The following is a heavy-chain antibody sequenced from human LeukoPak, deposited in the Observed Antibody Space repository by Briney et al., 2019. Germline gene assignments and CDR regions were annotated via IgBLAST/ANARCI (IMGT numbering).Heavy chain of an antibody. D-gene: IGHD2-21*01. V-gene: IGHV3-13*01. CDR3: VRGGDPDAFDI. J-gene: IGHJ3*02. CDR1: GFTFSTYD. Sequence: GGSLRLSCAASGFTFSTYDMHWVRQATGKGLEWVSGIDKGGATYYSGSVTGRFTMSRENAQKSLYLQMNSLRAGDTAVYYCVRGGDPDAFDIWGQGTMVTVSS. CDR2: IDKGGAT.